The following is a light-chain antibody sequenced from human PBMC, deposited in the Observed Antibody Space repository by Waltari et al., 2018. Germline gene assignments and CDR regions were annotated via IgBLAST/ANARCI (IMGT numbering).Light chain of an antibody. Sequence: QSVLTQPPSASGTPGQRVTISCSGSSSNIGTNYVFWYQQLPGTAPKLLIFRNNRRPSRVPDRFSGSKSGTSASLDISGLRSEDEADYYCAAWDVRQSGPYWVFGGGTKLTVL. V-gene: IGLV1-47*01. J-gene: IGLJ3*02. CDR1: SSNIGTNY. CDR2: RNN. CDR3: AAWDVRQSGPYWV.